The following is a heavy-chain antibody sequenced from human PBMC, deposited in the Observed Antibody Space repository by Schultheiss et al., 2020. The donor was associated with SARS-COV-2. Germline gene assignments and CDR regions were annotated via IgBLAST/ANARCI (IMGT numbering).Heavy chain of an antibody. V-gene: IGHV3-48*03. Sequence: GGSLRLSCAASGFTFSSYEMNWVRQAPGKGLEWVSYISSSGSTIYYADSVKGRFTISRDNAKNSLYLQMNSLRAEDTAVYYCARDRFYRSSSASYRGGMDVWGQGTTVTVSS. CDR2: ISSSGSTI. CDR3: ARDRFYRSSSASYRGGMDV. D-gene: IGHD6-6*01. J-gene: IGHJ6*02. CDR1: GFTFSSYE.